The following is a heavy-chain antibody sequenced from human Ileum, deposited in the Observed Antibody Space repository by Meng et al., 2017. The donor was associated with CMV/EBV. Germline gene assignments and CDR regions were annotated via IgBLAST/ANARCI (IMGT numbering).Heavy chain of an antibody. CDR3: ARAPRVVVVLTQGGAFDI. CDR2: IYYSGTT. J-gene: IGHJ3*02. V-gene: IGHV4-39*07. CDR1: GGSINISPYY. Sequence: SETLSLTCSVSGGSINISPYYWGWIRQSPGQGLEWIGTIYYSGTTFYNSSLKSRATIAVDTSKNQFSLGMTSVTAADTAVYYCARAPRVVVVLTQGGAFDIWGQGTLVTVSS. D-gene: IGHD3-22*01.